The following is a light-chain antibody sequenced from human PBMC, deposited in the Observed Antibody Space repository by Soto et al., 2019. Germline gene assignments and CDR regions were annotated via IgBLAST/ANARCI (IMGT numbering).Light chain of an antibody. CDR2: DAS. Sequence: IQLTQSPSSLPASVGDRVTITCQASQDISNYLNWYQQKPGKAPELLINDASNLEMGVPSRFSGVGSGTDFTFTISSLQPEDIATYFCQHYDSLLITFGQGGRLEIK. CDR3: QHYDSLLIT. J-gene: IGKJ5*01. CDR1: QDISNY. V-gene: IGKV1-33*01.